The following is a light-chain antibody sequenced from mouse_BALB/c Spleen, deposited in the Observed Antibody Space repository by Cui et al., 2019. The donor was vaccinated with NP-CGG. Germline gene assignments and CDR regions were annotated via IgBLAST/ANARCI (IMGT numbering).Light chain of an antibody. Sequence: QAVVTQASALTTSPGETVTLTCRSSTGAVTTSNYANWVQEKSDHLFTGLIGGTNNRAPGVPARFSGSLIGDKAALTITGAQTEDEAIYFCALWYSNHWVFGGGTNLTVL. CDR2: GTN. CDR1: TGAVTTSNY. CDR3: ALWYSNHWV. V-gene: IGLV1*01. J-gene: IGLJ1*01.